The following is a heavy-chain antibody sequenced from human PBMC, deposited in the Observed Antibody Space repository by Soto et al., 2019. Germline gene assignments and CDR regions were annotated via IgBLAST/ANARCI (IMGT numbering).Heavy chain of an antibody. D-gene: IGHD4-4*01. CDR2: LYDIDGT. J-gene: IGHJ3*01. Sequence: GGSLRLSCAAFGLTVSGKKYMAWVRQAPGKGLEWVSALYDIDGTYYADSVKGRFTTSGDSSKTNVYLQMNSLRPDDTAVYYCASWHLQEHAYDVWGQGTTVTVSS. CDR3: ASWHLQEHAYDV. V-gene: IGHV3-53*01. CDR1: GLTVSGKKY.